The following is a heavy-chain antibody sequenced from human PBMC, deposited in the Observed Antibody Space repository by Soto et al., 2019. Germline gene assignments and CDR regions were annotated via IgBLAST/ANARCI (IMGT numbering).Heavy chain of an antibody. J-gene: IGHJ6*02. Sequence: EVQLVESGGGLVKPGWSLRLSCISSGFTFRTYTMNWVRQAPGTGLEWVSGIRGFSPYTFYAESVKGRFTISRDNAKKPLYLQMNSLRAEDTAVYYCARDRGYDAHDYYYNTMDVWGQGTTVTVSS. CDR1: GFTFRTYT. V-gene: IGHV3-21*01. CDR2: IRGFSPYT. CDR3: ARDRGYDAHDYYYNTMDV. D-gene: IGHD3-10*01.